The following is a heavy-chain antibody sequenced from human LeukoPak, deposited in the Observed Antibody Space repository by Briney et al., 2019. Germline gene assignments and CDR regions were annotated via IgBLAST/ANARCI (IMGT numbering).Heavy chain of an antibody. CDR3: ARIRDGYNDAYDI. D-gene: IGHD5-24*01. CDR2: INPGGDNT. CDR1: GYTFTNYY. V-gene: IGHV1-46*01. J-gene: IGHJ3*02. Sequence: GASVKVSCKASGYTFTNYYIHWVRQAPGQGLEWMGLINPGGDNTNYAQNFQGRVTMTRDTSASTVYMELSSLRSEDTATYYCARIRDGYNDAYDIWGQGTVVTVPS.